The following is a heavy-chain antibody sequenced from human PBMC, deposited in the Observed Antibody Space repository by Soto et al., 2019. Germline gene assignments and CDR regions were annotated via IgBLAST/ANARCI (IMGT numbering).Heavy chain of an antibody. V-gene: IGHV2-5*02. D-gene: IGHD3-9*01. CDR3: AHRRNTYYDILTGYSKNWFDP. CDR2: IYWDDEK. CDR1: GFSLTTSGVG. Sequence: QITLKESGPTLVKPTQTLTLTCTFSGFSLTTSGVGVGWIRQSPGKALEWLALIYWDDEKRYSPSLKSRLTITKDTPKXXVXLXXTNMDPVDTATYYCAHRRNTYYDILTGYSKNWFDPWGQGTLVTVSS. J-gene: IGHJ5*02.